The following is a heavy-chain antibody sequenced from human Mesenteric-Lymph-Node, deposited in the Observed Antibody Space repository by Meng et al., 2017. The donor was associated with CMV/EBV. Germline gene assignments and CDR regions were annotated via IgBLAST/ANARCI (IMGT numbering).Heavy chain of an antibody. J-gene: IGHJ5*02. CDR3: ARDNSGSLYDL. D-gene: IGHD1-26*01. Sequence: GSLRLSCTVSGGSISSYYWSWIRQPPGKGLEWIGYIYYSGSTNYNPSLKSRVTISVDTSKNQFSLKLSSVTAADTAVYYCARDNSGSLYDLWGQGTLVTVSS. CDR2: IYYSGST. V-gene: IGHV4-59*01. CDR1: GGSISSYY.